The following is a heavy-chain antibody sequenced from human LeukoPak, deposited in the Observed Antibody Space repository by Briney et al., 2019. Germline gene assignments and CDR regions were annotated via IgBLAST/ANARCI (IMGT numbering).Heavy chain of an antibody. CDR2: IYYTGVT. J-gene: IGHJ5*02. Sequence: SETLYLTCPVPGGYIITSGHYWGWIRQPPGKGLEWIGSIYYTGVTSTNPFFRSRMSISVDTSKNQFSLNQTSVTAADAAVDYCARERSSSGGHSWFDPWGQGTLVTVSS. CDR3: ARERSSSGGHSWFDP. D-gene: IGHD4-23*01. CDR1: GGYIITSGHY. V-gene: IGHV4-39*07.